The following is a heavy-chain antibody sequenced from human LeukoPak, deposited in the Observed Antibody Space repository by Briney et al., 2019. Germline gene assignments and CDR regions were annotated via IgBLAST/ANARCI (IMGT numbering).Heavy chain of an antibody. J-gene: IGHJ4*02. D-gene: IGHD6-13*01. V-gene: IGHV3-23*01. Sequence: GGSLRLSCVASGCTFYTYDMSWVRQAPGKGLEWVSSISYHGHRTYYTDSVKGRFTISRDNSKNTLYLQLNSLRVEDTAIYYCARIPGMAAGSDFYFDYWGPGTVVTVFS. CDR1: GCTFYTYD. CDR3: ARIPGMAAGSDFYFDY. CDR2: ISYHGHRT.